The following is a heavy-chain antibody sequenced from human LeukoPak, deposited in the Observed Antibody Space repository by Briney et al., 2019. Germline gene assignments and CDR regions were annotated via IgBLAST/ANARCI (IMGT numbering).Heavy chain of an antibody. CDR1: GFTFSSSE. CDR3: ATVGRSTRPGY. J-gene: IGHJ4*02. CDR2: IDSGGSTK. V-gene: IGHV3-48*03. D-gene: IGHD6-6*01. Sequence: GGSLRLSCAASGFTFSSSEMNWVRQAPGKGLEWISYIDSGGSTKYYADSVKGRFTMSRDNAKNSLFLQMNSLRAEDTPVYYCATVGRSTRPGYWGQGTLVTVSS.